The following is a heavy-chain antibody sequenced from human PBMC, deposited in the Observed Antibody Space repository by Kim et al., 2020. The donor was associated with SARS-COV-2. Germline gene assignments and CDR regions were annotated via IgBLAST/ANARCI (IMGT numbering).Heavy chain of an antibody. CDR2: ISYDGSNK. D-gene: IGHD3-22*01. Sequence: GGSLRLSCAASGFTFSSYAMHWVRQAPGKGLEWVAVISYDGSNKYYADSVKGRFTISRDNSKNTLYLQMNSLRAEDTAVYYCARESMIVGAEGNFDYWGQGALVTVSS. J-gene: IGHJ4*02. CDR3: ARESMIVGAEGNFDY. CDR1: GFTFSSYA. V-gene: IGHV3-30*04.